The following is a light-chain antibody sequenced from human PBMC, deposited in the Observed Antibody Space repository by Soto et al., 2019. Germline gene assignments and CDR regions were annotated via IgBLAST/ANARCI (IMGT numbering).Light chain of an antibody. V-gene: IGKV3-15*01. J-gene: IGKJ3*01. CDR3: QQRET. Sequence: ETVLTQSPATLSVSPGERVTLSCRASQGVSSNLAWYQQKPGQTPRLLIYGASTRATGVPPRFSGSRSGTEFTLTISSLQSEDFATYYCQQRETFGPGTKVDIK. CDR1: QGVSSN. CDR2: GAS.